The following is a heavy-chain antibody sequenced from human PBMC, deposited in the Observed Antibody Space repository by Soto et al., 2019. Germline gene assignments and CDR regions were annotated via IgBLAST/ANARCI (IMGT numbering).Heavy chain of an antibody. V-gene: IGHV3-23*01. Sequence: EVQLLDSGGGLVQPGGSLRFSCAASGFTFSNYAMSWVRQAPGKGLEWVSSISGSGSTTYYTDSVKGRFTISRDNSKSTLSLQMDSLRAEDTAIYYCAKTAAPRGAYYFDYWGQGTLLTVSS. CDR3: AKTAAPRGAYYFDY. D-gene: IGHD2-2*01. J-gene: IGHJ4*02. CDR1: GFTFSNYA. CDR2: ISGSGSTT.